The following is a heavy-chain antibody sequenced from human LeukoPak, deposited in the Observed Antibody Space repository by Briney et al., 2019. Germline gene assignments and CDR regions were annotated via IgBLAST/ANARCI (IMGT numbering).Heavy chain of an antibody. D-gene: IGHD5-12*01. CDR3: ARGGYSGYVAYYYYYMDV. CDR1: GYTFTSYG. Sequence: GASVKVSCKASGYTFTSYGISWVRQAPGQGLEWMGWISAYNGNTNYAQKLQGRVTMTTDTSTSTAYMELSSLRSEDTAVYYCARGGYSGYVAYYYYYMDVWGKGTTVTVSS. J-gene: IGHJ6*03. V-gene: IGHV1-18*01. CDR2: ISAYNGNT.